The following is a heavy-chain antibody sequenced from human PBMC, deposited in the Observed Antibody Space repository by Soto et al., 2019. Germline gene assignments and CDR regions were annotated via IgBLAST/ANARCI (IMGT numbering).Heavy chain of an antibody. CDR1: GGSISSGGYY. V-gene: IGHV4-61*08. Sequence: ASETLSLTCTVSGGSISSGGYYWSWIRQPPGKGLEWIGYIYYSGSTNYNPSLKSRVTISVDTSKNQFSLKLSSVTAADTAVYYCARGSQWLVRSFDYWGQGTLVTVSS. D-gene: IGHD6-19*01. CDR3: ARGSQWLVRSFDY. J-gene: IGHJ4*02. CDR2: IYYSGST.